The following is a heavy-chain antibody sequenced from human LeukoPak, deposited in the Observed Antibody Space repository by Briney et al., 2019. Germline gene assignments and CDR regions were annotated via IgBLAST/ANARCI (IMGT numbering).Heavy chain of an antibody. J-gene: IGHJ4*02. Sequence: GESLKISCKGSGDSFTSYWISWVRQMPGKGLEWMGIIYPGDSDTRYSPSFQGQVTISADKSISTAYLQWSSLKASDTAMYYCARLVGVAATNVDYFDYWGQGTLVTVSS. CDR2: IYPGDSDT. CDR1: GDSFTSYW. D-gene: IGHD6-13*01. V-gene: IGHV5-51*01. CDR3: ARLVGVAATNVDYFDY.